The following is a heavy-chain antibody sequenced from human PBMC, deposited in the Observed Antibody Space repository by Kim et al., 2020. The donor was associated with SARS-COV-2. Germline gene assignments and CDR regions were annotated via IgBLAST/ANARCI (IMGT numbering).Heavy chain of an antibody. CDR3: AKGDSSGYYLTRSFDY. CDR1: GFTFSSYA. D-gene: IGHD3-22*01. Sequence: GGSLRLSCAASGFTFSSYAMSWVRQAPGKGLEWVSAISGSGGSTYYADSVKGRFTISRDNSKNTLYLQMNSLRAEDTAVYYCAKGDSSGYYLTRSFDYWGQGTLVTVSS. V-gene: IGHV3-23*01. J-gene: IGHJ4*02. CDR2: ISGSGGST.